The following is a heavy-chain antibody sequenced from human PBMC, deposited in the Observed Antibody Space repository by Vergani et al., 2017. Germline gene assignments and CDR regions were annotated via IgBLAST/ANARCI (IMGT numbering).Heavy chain of an antibody. CDR1: GFTFDDYA. CDR3: AKDIGANPYNWFDP. Sequence: EVQLLESGGGLVQPGRSLRLSCAASGFTFDDYAMHWVRQAPGKGLEWVSGISWNSGSIGYADSVKGRFTISRDNAKNSLYLQMNSLRAEDTALYYCAKDIGANPYNWFDPWGQGTLVTVSS. CDR2: ISWNSGSI. J-gene: IGHJ5*02. V-gene: IGHV3-9*01.